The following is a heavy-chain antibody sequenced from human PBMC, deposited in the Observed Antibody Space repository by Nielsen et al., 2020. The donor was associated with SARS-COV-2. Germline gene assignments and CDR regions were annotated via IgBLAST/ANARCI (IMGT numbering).Heavy chain of an antibody. D-gene: IGHD3-3*01. V-gene: IGHV3-74*01. CDR3: AREKGGRVLIKYYYYGMDV. Sequence: GESLKISCAASGFTFSGYWMHWVRQAPGKGLVWVSRINSDGSSTSYADSVKGRFTISRDNAKNTLYLQMNSLRAEDTAVYYCAREKGGRVLIKYYYYGMDVWGQGTTVTVSS. CDR1: GFTFSGYW. J-gene: IGHJ6*02. CDR2: INSDGSST.